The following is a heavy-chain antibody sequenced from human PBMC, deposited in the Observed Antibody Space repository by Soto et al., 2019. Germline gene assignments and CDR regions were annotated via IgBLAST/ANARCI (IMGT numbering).Heavy chain of an antibody. D-gene: IGHD2-2*01. V-gene: IGHV4-39*01. CDR1: GGSISSSSYY. CDR3: ARHGSGHPVGYCSSTSCYGVCGMDV. CDR2: IYYSGST. Sequence: KTSETLSLTCTVSGGSISSSSYYWGWIRQPPGKGLEWIGSIYYSGSTYYNPSLKSRVTISVDTSKNQFSLKLSSVTAADTAVYYCARHGSGHPVGYCSSTSCYGVCGMDVWGQGTTVTVSS. J-gene: IGHJ6*02.